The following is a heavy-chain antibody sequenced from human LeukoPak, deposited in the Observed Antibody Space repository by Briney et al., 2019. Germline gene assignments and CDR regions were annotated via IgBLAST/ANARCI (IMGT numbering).Heavy chain of an antibody. CDR1: GGTLSRYA. CDR2: IIPIFGTT. D-gene: IGHD3-10*01. Sequence: SVTVSCKASGGTLSRYAISWVRQAPGQGPEWMGGIIPIFGTTNYAQKFQGRVTITADESTSTAYMELSSLRSEDTAVYYCARIVGIASRGYFDYWGQGTLVTVSS. V-gene: IGHV1-69*13. CDR3: ARIVGIASRGYFDY. J-gene: IGHJ4*02.